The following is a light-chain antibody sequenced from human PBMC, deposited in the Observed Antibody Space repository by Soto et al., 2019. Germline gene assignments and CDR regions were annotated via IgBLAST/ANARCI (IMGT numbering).Light chain of an antibody. V-gene: IGKV3-20*01. CDR3: QHYGYSLWT. CDR1: QSITSSY. J-gene: IGKJ1*01. CDR2: GVS. Sequence: LFTQPPATLSLSQGQTATLSCRASQSITSSYLAWYQQRPGQAPSLLIYGVSSRDTGIPARFSGSGSGTDFTLTITRLEPEDFAVYYCQHYGYSLWTFGQGTKVDIK.